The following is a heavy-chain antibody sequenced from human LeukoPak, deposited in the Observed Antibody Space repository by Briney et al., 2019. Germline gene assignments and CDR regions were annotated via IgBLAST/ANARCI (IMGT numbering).Heavy chain of an antibody. D-gene: IGHD3-22*01. Sequence: ASVKVSCKASGYTFTGYFMHWVRQAPGQGLEWMGWINPNSGATNYAQNSQGRVTMTRDTSISTAYMELSRLRSDDTAVYYCARVNNYYDSRGYLYYFDYWGQGTLVTVSS. V-gene: IGHV1-2*02. CDR2: INPNSGAT. J-gene: IGHJ4*02. CDR3: ARVNNYYDSRGYLYYFDY. CDR1: GYTFTGYF.